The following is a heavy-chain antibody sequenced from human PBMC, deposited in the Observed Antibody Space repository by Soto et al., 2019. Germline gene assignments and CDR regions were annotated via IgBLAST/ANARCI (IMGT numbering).Heavy chain of an antibody. CDR3: ARLYYDSSGYYLNDY. J-gene: IGHJ4*02. D-gene: IGHD3-22*01. CDR2: IDPSDSYT. V-gene: IGHV5-10-1*01. CDR1: GYSFTSYW. Sequence: GESLKISCKGSGYSFTSYWISWVRQMPGKGLEWMGRIDPSDSYTNYSPSFQGHVTISADKSISTAYLQWSSLKASDTAMYYCARLYYDSSGYYLNDYWGQGTLVTVSS.